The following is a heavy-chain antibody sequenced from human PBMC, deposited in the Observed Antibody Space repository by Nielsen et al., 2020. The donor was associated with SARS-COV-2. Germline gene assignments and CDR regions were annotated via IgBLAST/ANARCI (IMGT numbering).Heavy chain of an antibody. CDR2: INHSGST. D-gene: IGHD6-13*01. V-gene: IGHV4-34*01. Sequence: SETLSLTCAVYGGSFSGYYWSWIRQPPGKGLEWIGEINHSGSTNYNPSLKSRVTISVDTSKNQFSLKLSSVTAADTAVYYCARGPMCGSSWYRVPYYYYYYMDVWGKGTTVTVSS. CDR3: ARGPMCGSSWYRVPYYYYYYMDV. J-gene: IGHJ6*03. CDR1: GGSFSGYY.